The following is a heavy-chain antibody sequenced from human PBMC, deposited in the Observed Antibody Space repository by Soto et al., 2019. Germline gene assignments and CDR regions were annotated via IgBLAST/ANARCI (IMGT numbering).Heavy chain of an antibody. Sequence: GESLKISCKGSGYNFNNYWIGWVRQMPGKGLEWMGLIYPADSDTRYSPSFEGQVTMSADKSTSTAYLQWSSLKASDTAIYYCARSWNSGSFFDYWGRGTLVTISS. V-gene: IGHV5-51*01. CDR1: GYNFNNYW. CDR2: IYPADSDT. CDR3: ARSWNSGSFFDY. D-gene: IGHD5-12*01. J-gene: IGHJ4*01.